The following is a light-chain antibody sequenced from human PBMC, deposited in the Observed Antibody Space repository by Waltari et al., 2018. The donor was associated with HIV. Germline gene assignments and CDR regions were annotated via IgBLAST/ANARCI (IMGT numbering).Light chain of an antibody. J-gene: IGKJ3*01. Sequence: DIQMTQSPSSLSASVGDRLTMTCRASQSIGNFLNWYQQGPGKAPKLLIYAASSLQSGVPSRFSGSGSGTDFTLTISSLQPEDFATYYSQQSYSTPLTFGPGTKVDIK. V-gene: IGKV1-39*01. CDR2: AAS. CDR3: QQSYSTPLT. CDR1: QSIGNF.